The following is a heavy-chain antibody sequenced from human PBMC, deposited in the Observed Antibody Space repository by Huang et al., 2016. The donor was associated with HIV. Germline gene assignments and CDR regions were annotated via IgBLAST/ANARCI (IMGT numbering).Heavy chain of an antibody. Sequence: QITLKESGPTWVKPTQTLTLTCTFSGFSLSTSAEGVAWIRQPPGEALEWLGIIYWDDDKRYAPSRKNRLTITKDASETQVVLTLTNVDPVDAATYWCAHSNLLTALDVWGQGTLVLVSS. CDR3: AHSNLLTALDV. J-gene: IGHJ3*01. CDR1: GFSLSTSAEG. V-gene: IGHV2-5*05. D-gene: IGHD1-26*01. CDR2: IYWDDDK.